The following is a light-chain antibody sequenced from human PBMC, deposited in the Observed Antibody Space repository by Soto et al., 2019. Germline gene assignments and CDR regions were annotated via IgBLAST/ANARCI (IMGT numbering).Light chain of an antibody. V-gene: IGKV3-20*01. CDR3: LQYSTSPPAYT. Sequence: EIVLTQSPGTLSLSPGESATLSCRASQSVSAGYLTWYQQKPGQAPRLLIFGASSRATGVPDRFSGSGSETDFTLTITRLEPEDFAIYYCLQYSTSPPAYTFGQGTKLEI. CDR2: GAS. CDR1: QSVSAGY. J-gene: IGKJ2*01.